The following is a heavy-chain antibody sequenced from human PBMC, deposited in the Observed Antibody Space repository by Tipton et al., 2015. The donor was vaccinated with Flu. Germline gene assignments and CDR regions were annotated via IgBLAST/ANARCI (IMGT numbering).Heavy chain of an antibody. CDR3: ARQGAYCSGGTCSPTGHFHH. CDR2: IYQSGST. Sequence: LRLSCDVSGYSISRGYYWGWIRQPPGKGLEWIGSIYQSGSTYYNPSLKSRVTISVDTSKNQFSLKLSSVTAADTAVYYCARQGAYCSGGTCSPTGHFHHWGQGTLVTVSS. J-gene: IGHJ1*01. CDR1: GYSISRGYY. D-gene: IGHD2-15*01. V-gene: IGHV4-38-2*01.